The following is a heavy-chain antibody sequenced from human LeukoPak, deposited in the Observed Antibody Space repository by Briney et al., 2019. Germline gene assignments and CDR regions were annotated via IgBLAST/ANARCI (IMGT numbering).Heavy chain of an antibody. Sequence: GGSLRLSCAASGFTFSNAWMNWVRQAPGKGLEWVSAISGGGGNTYYADSVKGRFTISRDNSKNTLYLQMNSLRAEDTAVYYCGKNRYSGSLSPFDIWGQGTMVTVSS. CDR3: GKNRYSGSLSPFDI. J-gene: IGHJ3*02. CDR1: GFTFSNAW. D-gene: IGHD1-26*01. CDR2: ISGGGGNT. V-gene: IGHV3-23*01.